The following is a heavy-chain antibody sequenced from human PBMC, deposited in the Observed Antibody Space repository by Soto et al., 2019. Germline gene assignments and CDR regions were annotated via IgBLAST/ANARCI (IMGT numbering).Heavy chain of an antibody. Sequence: QVQLQESGPGLVKPSETLSLTYTVSGGSISSYYWSWIRQPAGKGLEWIGRIYTSGSTNYNPSLKSRVTMSVDTSKNQFSLKLSSVTAADTAVYYCARDVGYCSSTSCYPPGYGMDVWGQGTTVTVSS. CDR2: IYTSGST. CDR3: ARDVGYCSSTSCYPPGYGMDV. J-gene: IGHJ6*02. CDR1: GGSISSYY. D-gene: IGHD2-2*01. V-gene: IGHV4-4*07.